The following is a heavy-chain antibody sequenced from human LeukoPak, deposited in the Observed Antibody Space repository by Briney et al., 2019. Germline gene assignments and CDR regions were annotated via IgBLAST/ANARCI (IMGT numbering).Heavy chain of an antibody. CDR3: TTVARGVKLLYVDYYYYYMDV. Sequence: GGSLRLSCAASGFTFSNAWMSWVRQAPGKGLEWVGRIKSKTDGGTTDCAAPVKGRFTISRDDSKNTLYLQMNSLKTEDTAVYYCTTVARGVKLLYVDYYYYYMDVWGKGTTVTVSS. CDR2: IKSKTDGGTT. J-gene: IGHJ6*03. V-gene: IGHV3-15*01. D-gene: IGHD2-2*02. CDR1: GFTFSNAW.